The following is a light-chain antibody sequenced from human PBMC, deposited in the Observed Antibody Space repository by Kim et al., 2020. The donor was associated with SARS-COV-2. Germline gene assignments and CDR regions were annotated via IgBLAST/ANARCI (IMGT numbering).Light chain of an antibody. CDR1: QSVSIN. J-gene: IGKJ5*01. Sequence: SPGESATLACRASQSVSINLAWYQQKPGQAPRLLIYGASTRATGIPARFSGSGSGTEFTLTISSLQSEDFAVYYCQQYNNWPPITFGQGTRLEIK. CDR2: GAS. CDR3: QQYNNWPPIT. V-gene: IGKV3-15*01.